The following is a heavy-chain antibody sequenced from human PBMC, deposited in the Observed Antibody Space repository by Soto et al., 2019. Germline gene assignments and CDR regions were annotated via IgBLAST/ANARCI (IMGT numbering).Heavy chain of an antibody. D-gene: IGHD2-2*01. J-gene: IGHJ4*02. CDR3: ARVGLYCISTSCNDY. CDR1: GGSISSGDYY. V-gene: IGHV4-30-4*01. CDR2: IYYSGST. Sequence: PSETLSLTCTVSGGSISSGDYYWSWIRQPPGKGQELIGYIYYSGSTYYNPSLKSRVTISVDTSKNQFSLKLSSVTAADTAVYYCARVGLYCISTSCNDYWGQGTLVTVSS.